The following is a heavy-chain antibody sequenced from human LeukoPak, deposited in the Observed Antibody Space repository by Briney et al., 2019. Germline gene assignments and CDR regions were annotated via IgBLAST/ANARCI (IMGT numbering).Heavy chain of an antibody. CDR2: ISNNGGYT. CDR1: GFTVSSNY. J-gene: IGHJ4*02. CDR3: AKQLGYCSDGSCYFPY. Sequence: GGSLRLSCAASGFTVSSNYMSWVRQAPGKGLEWVSAISNNGGYTHYADSVQGRFTISRDNSKSTLCLQMNSLRAEDTAVYYCAKQLGYCSDGSCYFPYWGQGTLVTVSS. D-gene: IGHD2-15*01. V-gene: IGHV3-23*01.